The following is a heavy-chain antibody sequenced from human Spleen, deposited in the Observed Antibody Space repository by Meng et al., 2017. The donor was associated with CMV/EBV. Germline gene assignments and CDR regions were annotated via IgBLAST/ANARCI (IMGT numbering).Heavy chain of an antibody. CDR1: GFSFSTYN. CDR3: ARDLGGQPASHLDY. CDR2: ISYDGSNK. D-gene: IGHD6-13*01. V-gene: IGHV3-30-3*01. Sequence: GESLKISCAASGFSFSTYNLSWVRRAPGKGLEWVAVISYDGSNKYYADSVKGRFTISRDNSKNTLYLQMNSLRAEDTAVYYCARDLGGQPASHLDYWGQGTLVTVSS. J-gene: IGHJ4*02.